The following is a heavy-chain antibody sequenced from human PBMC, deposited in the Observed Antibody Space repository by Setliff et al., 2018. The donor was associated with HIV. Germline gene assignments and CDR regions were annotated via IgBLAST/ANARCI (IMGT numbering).Heavy chain of an antibody. CDR3: VRVFYDATDYYAPLFDY. D-gene: IGHD3-22*01. CDR1: GYSISSGYY. CDR2: IYHSGST. J-gene: IGHJ4*02. V-gene: IGHV4-38-2*02. Sequence: SETLSLTCTVSGYSISSGYYWGWIRQPPGKGLEWIGNIYHSGSTDYNPSLKSRVTISVDTSKNQFSLNLSSVTAADTAVYFCVRVFYDATDYYAPLFDYWGQGTLVTVSS.